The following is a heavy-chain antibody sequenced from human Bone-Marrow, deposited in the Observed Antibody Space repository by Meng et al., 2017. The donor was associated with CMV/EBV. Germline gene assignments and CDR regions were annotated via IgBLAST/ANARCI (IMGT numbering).Heavy chain of an antibody. D-gene: IGHD2-2*01. CDR3: ARVRGYCSTTSCHSFMDV. Sequence: ESLKISCTVSGGSISNYYWSWIRQPPGKGLEWIGYMYNSGSTNYNPSLKSRVTTSVDTSKNQFSLKLSSVTAADTAVYYCARVRGYCSTTSCHSFMDVWGQGTTVTVSS. V-gene: IGHV4-59*01. J-gene: IGHJ6*02. CDR1: GGSISNYY. CDR2: MYNSGST.